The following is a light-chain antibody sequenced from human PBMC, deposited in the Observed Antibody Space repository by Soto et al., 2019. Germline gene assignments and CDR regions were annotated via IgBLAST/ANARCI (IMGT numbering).Light chain of an antibody. CDR3: CSYTSSSTWV. CDR2: EVS. V-gene: IGLV2-14*01. CDR1: SSDVGGYNY. J-gene: IGLJ3*02. Sequence: QSALTQPASVSGSPGQSITISCTGTSSDVGGYNYVSWYQQHPGKAPKLMIYEVSDRPSGVSNRFSGSKSGNTASLTISGLQAEDEADYYCCSYTSSSTWVFGGGTNLTVL.